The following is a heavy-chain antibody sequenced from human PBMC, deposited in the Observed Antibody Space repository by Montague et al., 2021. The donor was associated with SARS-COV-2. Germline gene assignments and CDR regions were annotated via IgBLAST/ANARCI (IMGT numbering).Heavy chain of an antibody. CDR2: INHSGTT. Sequence: SETLSLTCAVYGVSFSGYYWTWIRQSPGKGLEWIAEINHSGTTNYNFNPSLRSRVTISVDTSKSQLSLKLSSVTAADTGVYYCARWDPQTLTLIGLRGKSASDYWGQGTLVTVSS. J-gene: IGHJ4*02. CDR3: ARWDPQTLTLIGLRGKSASDY. V-gene: IGHV4-34*01. D-gene: IGHD4-23*01. CDR1: GVSFSGYY.